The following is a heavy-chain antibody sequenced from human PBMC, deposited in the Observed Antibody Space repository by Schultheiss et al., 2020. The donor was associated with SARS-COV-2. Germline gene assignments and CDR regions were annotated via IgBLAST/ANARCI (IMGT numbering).Heavy chain of an antibody. CDR1: GFTFDDYA. CDR3: AKDSSRGPSWYFDL. J-gene: IGHJ2*01. Sequence: GGSLRLSCAASGFTFDDYAMHWVRQAPGKGLEWVSGISWNSGSIGYADSVKGRFTISRDNAKNSLYLQINSLRAEDTALYYCAKDSSRGPSWYFDLWGRGTLVTVSS. V-gene: IGHV3-9*01. D-gene: IGHD3-10*01. CDR2: ISWNSGSI.